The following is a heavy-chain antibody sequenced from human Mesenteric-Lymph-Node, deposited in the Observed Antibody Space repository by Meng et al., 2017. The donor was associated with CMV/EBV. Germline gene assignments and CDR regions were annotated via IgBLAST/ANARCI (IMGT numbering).Heavy chain of an antibody. D-gene: IGHD1-26*01. CDR3: ARGRAVGATSFRSFDP. CDR1: GHPFSRYY. CDR2: INPNFGDT. J-gene: IGHJ5*02. Sequence: GHPFSRYYFHWVRHAPGLGLEWMGWINPNFGDTKSSQKFQGKVTMPRDPSFTTAYMELTGLRSDDTAVYFCARGRAVGATSFRSFDPWGQGTLVTVSS. V-gene: IGHV1-2*02.